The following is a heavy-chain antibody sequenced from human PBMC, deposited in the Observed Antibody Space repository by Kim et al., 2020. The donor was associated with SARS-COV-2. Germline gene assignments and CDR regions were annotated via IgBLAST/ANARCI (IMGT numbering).Heavy chain of an antibody. CDR3: ARERITIFGVVIRYYYGMDV. J-gene: IGHJ6*02. CDR2: IIPIFGTA. V-gene: IGHV1-69*13. CDR1: GGTFSSYA. D-gene: IGHD3-3*01. Sequence: SVKVSCKASGGTFSSYAISWVRQAPGQGLEWMGGIIPIFGTANYAQKFQGRVTITADESTSTAYMELSSLRSEDTAVYYCARERITIFGVVIRYYYGMDVWGQGTTVTVSS.